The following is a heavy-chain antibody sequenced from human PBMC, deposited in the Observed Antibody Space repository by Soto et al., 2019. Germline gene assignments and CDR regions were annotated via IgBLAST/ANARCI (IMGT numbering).Heavy chain of an antibody. J-gene: IGHJ4*02. CDR2: IIPIFGTA. V-gene: IGHV1-69*13. Sequence: GASVKVSCKASGGTFSSYAISWVRQAPGQGLEWMGGIIPIFGTANYAQKFQGRVTITADESTSTAYMELSSLRSEDTAVYYCAGYYYDSSGRPYYFDYWGQGTLVTVSS. D-gene: IGHD3-22*01. CDR3: AGYYYDSSGRPYYFDY. CDR1: GGTFSSYA.